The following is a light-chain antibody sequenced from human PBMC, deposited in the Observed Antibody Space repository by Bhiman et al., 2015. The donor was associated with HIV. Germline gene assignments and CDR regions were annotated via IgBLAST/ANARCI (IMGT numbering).Light chain of an antibody. CDR3: QSYDSGRGLYL. Sequence: QSALTQPASVSGSPGQSITISCTGTGSDVGGYNHVSWYQQHPGKAPKLMIYDVSNRPSGVSNRFSGSKSGTSASLVITGLQAEDEADYYCQSYDSGRGLYLFGGGT. CDR2: DVS. V-gene: IGLV2-14*03. CDR1: GSDVGGYNH. J-gene: IGLJ2*01.